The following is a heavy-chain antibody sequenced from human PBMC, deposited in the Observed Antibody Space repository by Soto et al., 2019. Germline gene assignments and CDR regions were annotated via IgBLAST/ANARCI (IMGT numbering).Heavy chain of an antibody. J-gene: IGHJ4*02. D-gene: IGHD4-17*01. CDR1: GVTFSSYS. V-gene: IGHV3-48*01. CDR3: ARDLVEPNGDYKPFDY. Sequence: GGSLRLSCAASGVTFSSYSVNWVRKATGKGLEWVSYISSSSSTIYYADSVKGRFTISRDNAKNSLYLQMNSLRAEDTAVYYCARDLVEPNGDYKPFDYWGQGTLVTVSS. CDR2: ISSSSSTI.